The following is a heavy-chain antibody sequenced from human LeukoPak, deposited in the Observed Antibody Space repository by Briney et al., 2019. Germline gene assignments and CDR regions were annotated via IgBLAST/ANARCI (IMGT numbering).Heavy chain of an antibody. J-gene: IGHJ3*02. CDR1: GFTFSNYA. D-gene: IGHD3-10*01. V-gene: IGHV3-23*01. CDR2: ISGSGGST. CDR3: AKRYGSGTYLSAFDI. Sequence: GGSLGLSCAASGFTFSNYAMSWVRQAPGKGLEWVSGISGSGGSTYYADSVKGRFTISRDNSQNTLYLQMNSLRVEDTAVFYCAKRYGSGTYLSAFDIWGQGTMVTVSS.